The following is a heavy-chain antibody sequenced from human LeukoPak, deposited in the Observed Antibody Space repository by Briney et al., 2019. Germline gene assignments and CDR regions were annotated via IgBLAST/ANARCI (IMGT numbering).Heavy chain of an antibody. CDR3: ARTDLVFGVVTYFDY. CDR1: GFTLNRYW. J-gene: IGHJ4*02. Sequence: GGSLRLSCAASGFTLNRYWMSWVRQAPGKGLEWVANIKQDGSEKYYVDSVRGRFTISRDNAKNSLYLQMNSLRAEDTAVYYCARTDLVFGVVTYFDYWGQGTLVTVSS. V-gene: IGHV3-7*05. CDR2: IKQDGSEK. D-gene: IGHD3-3*01.